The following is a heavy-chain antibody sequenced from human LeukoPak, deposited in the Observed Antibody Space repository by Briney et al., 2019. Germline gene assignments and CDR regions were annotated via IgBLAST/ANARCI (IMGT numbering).Heavy chain of an antibody. CDR2: INPNSGGT. J-gene: IGHJ4*02. V-gene: IGHV1-2*02. Sequence: GAPVKVSCKASGYTFTGYYMHWVRQAPGQGLEWMGWINPNSGGTNYAQKFQGRVTMTRDTSISTAYMELSRLRSDDTAVYYCARDRGCIAAAEFDYWGQGTLVTVSS. D-gene: IGHD6-13*01. CDR1: GYTFTGYY. CDR3: ARDRGCIAAAEFDY.